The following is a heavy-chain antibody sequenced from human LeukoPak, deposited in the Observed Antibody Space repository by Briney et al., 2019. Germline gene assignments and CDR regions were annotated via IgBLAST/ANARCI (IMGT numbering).Heavy chain of an antibody. Sequence: SQTLSLTCTVSGGSISSGNYYWNWIRQPAGKGLEWIGRINTSGSTNYNPSLKSRVTISVGTSKNQFSLRLSSVTAADTAVYYCARSYYYDSSGSKDAFDIWGQGTMVTVSS. CDR2: INTSGST. CDR3: ARSYYYDSSGSKDAFDI. V-gene: IGHV4-61*02. CDR1: GGSISSGNYY. D-gene: IGHD3-22*01. J-gene: IGHJ3*02.